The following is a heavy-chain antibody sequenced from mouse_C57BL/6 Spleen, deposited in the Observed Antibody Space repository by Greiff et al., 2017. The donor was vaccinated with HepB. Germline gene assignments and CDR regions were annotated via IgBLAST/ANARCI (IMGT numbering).Heavy chain of an antibody. J-gene: IGHJ1*03. V-gene: IGHV1-81*01. CDR1: GYTFTSYG. CDR3: AIGLWDYDADFDV. D-gene: IGHD2-4*01. CDR2: IYPRSGNT. Sequence: VQLVESGAELARPGASVKLSCKASGYTFTSYGISWVKQRTGQGLEWIGEIYPRSGNTYYNEKFKGKATLTADKSSSTAYMELRSLTSEDSAVYFCAIGLWDYDADFDVWGTGTTVTVSS.